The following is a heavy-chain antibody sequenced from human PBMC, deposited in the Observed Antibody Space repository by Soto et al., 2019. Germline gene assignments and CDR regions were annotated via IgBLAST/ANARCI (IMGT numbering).Heavy chain of an antibody. CDR3: ARRKERSGPHYFDY. J-gene: IGHJ4*02. CDR2: INPNGGST. Sequence: ASVKVSCKAPADTFTSYYIHWVRQAPGHGLEWMGIINPNGGSTRFAQTFQGRITMTTDTSTSTVYMELSGLRPDDTAVYYCARRKERSGPHYFDYWGQGSQVTVSS. V-gene: IGHV1-46*01. CDR1: ADTFTSYY. D-gene: IGHD6-25*01.